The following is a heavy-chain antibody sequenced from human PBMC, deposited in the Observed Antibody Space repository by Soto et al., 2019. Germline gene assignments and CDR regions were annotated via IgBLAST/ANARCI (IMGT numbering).Heavy chain of an antibody. Sequence: SEPLSLTCTVSGGSISSYYWSWIRQPPGKGLEWIGFISYSGSAYYNPSLKSRVTISVDTSKNQFSLNLSFVTAADTAVYYCATMGTPATGLYYFDYWGQGTLVTVSS. CDR1: GGSISSYY. CDR2: ISYSGSA. D-gene: IGHD2-15*01. CDR3: ATMGTPATGLYYFDY. V-gene: IGHV4-30-4*01. J-gene: IGHJ4*02.